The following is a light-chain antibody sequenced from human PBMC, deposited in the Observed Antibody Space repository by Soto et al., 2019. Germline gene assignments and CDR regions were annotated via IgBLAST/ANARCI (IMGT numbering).Light chain of an antibody. CDR1: SSDVGGYNY. V-gene: IGLV2-14*01. J-gene: IGLJ3*02. CDR3: SSYTSSSTLWV. CDR2: EVS. Sequence: QSALTQPASVSGSPGQSITISCTGTSSDVGGYNYVSWYQQHPGKAPKLMIYEVSNRPSGVSNRFSGSKSDNTASLTISGLQAEDEADYYCSSYTSSSTLWVFGGGTKLTV.